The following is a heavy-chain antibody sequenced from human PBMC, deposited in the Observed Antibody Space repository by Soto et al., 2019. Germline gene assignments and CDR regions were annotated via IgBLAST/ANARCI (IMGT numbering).Heavy chain of an antibody. Sequence: EVQLVESGGGLVQPGGSLRLSCAASGFTFSSYWMHWVRQAPGKGLVWVSRINSDGSSTSYADSVKGRFTISRDNAKNTLYLKMNSLRAEDTAVYYCARDSNCGGDCYADYWGQGTLVTVSS. CDR2: INSDGSST. J-gene: IGHJ4*02. CDR3: ARDSNCGGDCYADY. D-gene: IGHD2-21*02. V-gene: IGHV3-74*01. CDR1: GFTFSSYW.